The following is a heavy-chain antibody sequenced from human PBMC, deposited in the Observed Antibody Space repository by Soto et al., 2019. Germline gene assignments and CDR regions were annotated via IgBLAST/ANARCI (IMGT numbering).Heavy chain of an antibody. V-gene: IGHV3-30*18. Sequence: GGSLRLSCVASGFSFSSYGMHWVRQAPGKGLEWVAMISYDGTDECYADSVKGRFTTSRDNSKNTLYLQMNSLRAEDTAVYYCAKNPGYYYDSTGYHFDYWGQGTLVTAPQ. J-gene: IGHJ4*02. D-gene: IGHD3-22*01. CDR2: ISYDGTDE. CDR3: AKNPGYYYDSTGYHFDY. CDR1: GFSFSSYG.